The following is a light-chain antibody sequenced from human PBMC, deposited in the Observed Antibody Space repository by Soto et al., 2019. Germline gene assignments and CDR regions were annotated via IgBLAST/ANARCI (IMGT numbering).Light chain of an antibody. CDR1: QSISSY. J-gene: IGKJ4*01. Sequence: DIQMTQSPSSLSASVGDRVTITCRVSQSISSYLNWYQQKPGKAPKLLIYAASSLQSGVPSRFSGSGSGTDFTLTISSLQSEDFENYYCQQSYSTPRTFGGGTKV. CDR2: AAS. V-gene: IGKV1-39*01. CDR3: QQSYSTPRT.